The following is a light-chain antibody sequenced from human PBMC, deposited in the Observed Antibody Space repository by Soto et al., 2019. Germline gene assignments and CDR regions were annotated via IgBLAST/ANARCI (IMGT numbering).Light chain of an antibody. J-gene: IGKJ5*01. V-gene: IGKV3-20*01. CDR2: GAF. CDR1: QSVSSSY. Sequence: EIVLTQSPGTLSLSPGERATLSCRASQSVSSSYLAWYQQKPGQAPWHLLYGAFRSASGVPNRFSGSGSGTDFTLPSSGMEPEDFAVYYCHRYDSSPSTFGQGTRLDI. CDR3: HRYDSSPST.